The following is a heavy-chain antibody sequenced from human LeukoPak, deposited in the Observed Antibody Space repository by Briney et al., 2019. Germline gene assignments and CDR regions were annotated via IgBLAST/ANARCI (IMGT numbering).Heavy chain of an antibody. CDR1: GDSISSSSYY. V-gene: IGHV4-39*07. Sequence: PSETLSLTCTVSGDSISSSSYYWGWIRQPPEKGLEWIGSIYYSGSTYYSPSLRSRVTISLDTSKNQFSLKLSSVTAADTAVYYCASLYSGYDFPYYYYYCVDVWGKGTTVTVSS. CDR3: ASLYSGYDFPYYYYYCVDV. CDR2: IYYSGST. J-gene: IGHJ6*03. D-gene: IGHD5-12*01.